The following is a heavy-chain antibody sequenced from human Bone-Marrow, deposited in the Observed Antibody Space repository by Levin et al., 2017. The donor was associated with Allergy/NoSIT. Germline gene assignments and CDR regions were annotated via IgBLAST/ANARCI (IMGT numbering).Heavy chain of an antibody. J-gene: IGHJ4*02. CDR3: EHNMHGSTWLVLLPRE. CDR2: IYWDGNQ. D-gene: IGHD6-19*01. V-gene: IGHV2-5*02. Sequence: QTLSLTCTFSGFSLSTAGLGVAWIRQPPGRALEWLALIYWDGNQRYNPTLRGRLTITKDTAKNHVVLEMTNMDPVDTATSSCEHNMHGSTWLVLLPREWGQGTLVTVSS. CDR1: GFSLSTAGLG.